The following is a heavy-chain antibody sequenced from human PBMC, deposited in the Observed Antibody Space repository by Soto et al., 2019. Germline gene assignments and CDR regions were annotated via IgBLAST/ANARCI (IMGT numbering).Heavy chain of an antibody. CDR1: GFTFSSYS. CDR3: ARESLGYCSTTNCYKVDY. J-gene: IGHJ4*02. D-gene: IGHD2-2*02. CDR2: ISSSSSYI. V-gene: IGHV3-21*01. Sequence: SGGSLRLSCAASGFTFSSYSMNWVRQAPGKGLEWVSSISSSSSYIYYADSVKGRFTISRDNAKNSLYLQMNSLRAEDTAVYYCARESLGYCSTTNCYKVDYWGQGTLVTVSS.